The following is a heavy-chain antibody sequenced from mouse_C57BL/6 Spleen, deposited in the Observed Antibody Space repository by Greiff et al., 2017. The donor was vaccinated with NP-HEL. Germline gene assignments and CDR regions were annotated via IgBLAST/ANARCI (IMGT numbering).Heavy chain of an antibody. Sequence: DVQLQESGPGLVKPSQSLSLTCSVTGYSITSGYYWNWIRQFPGNKREWMGYISYDGSNNYNPSLKNRISITRDTSKNQFFLKLNSVTTEDTAKYYCARENYGSSPFAYWGQGTLVTVSA. V-gene: IGHV3-6*01. CDR3: ARENYGSSPFAY. J-gene: IGHJ3*01. CDR2: ISYDGSN. CDR1: GYSITSGYY. D-gene: IGHD1-1*01.